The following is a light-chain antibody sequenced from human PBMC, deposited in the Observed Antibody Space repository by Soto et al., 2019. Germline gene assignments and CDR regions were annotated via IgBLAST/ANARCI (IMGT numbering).Light chain of an antibody. Sequence: EIVLTQSRGTLSLSPGERATLSCRASQSVSSSYLAWYQQKPGQAPRLLIYGASSRATGIPDRFSGSGSGTDFTLTISRLEPEDFAVYYCQQYGTFGPGTKVDIK. CDR2: GAS. CDR3: QQYGT. CDR1: QSVSSSY. J-gene: IGKJ3*01. V-gene: IGKV3-20*01.